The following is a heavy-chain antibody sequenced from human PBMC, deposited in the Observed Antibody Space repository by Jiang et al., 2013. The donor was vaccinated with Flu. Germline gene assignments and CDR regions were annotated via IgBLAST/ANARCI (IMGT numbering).Heavy chain of an antibody. CDR3: ARSIAAPFPADY. Sequence: GSGLVKPSETLSLTCTVSGGSISSTSYYWGWIRQPPGKGLEWIGSVYYTGRTFHNPSLKSRVTIYIDTSKNQFSLELSSVTAADTAVYYCARSIAAPFPADYWGQGTLVTVSS. CDR2: VYYTGRT. D-gene: IGHD6-13*01. J-gene: IGHJ4*02. V-gene: IGHV4-39*01. CDR1: GGSISSTSYY.